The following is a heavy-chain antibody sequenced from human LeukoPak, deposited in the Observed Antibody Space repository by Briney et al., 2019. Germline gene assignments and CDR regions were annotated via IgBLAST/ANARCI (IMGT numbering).Heavy chain of an antibody. CDR2: IYYSGNT. CDR3: ARGDMLTGYYLDY. CDR1: GGPLSSYY. V-gene: IGHV4-59*01. D-gene: IGHD3-9*01. J-gene: IGHJ4*02. Sequence: SETLSLTCTVSGGPLSSYYWSWIRQPPGKGLEWIGYIYYSGNTNYNPSLKSRVTISVDTSKNQFSLKLSSVTAADTAVYYCARGDMLTGYYLDYWGQGTLVTVSS.